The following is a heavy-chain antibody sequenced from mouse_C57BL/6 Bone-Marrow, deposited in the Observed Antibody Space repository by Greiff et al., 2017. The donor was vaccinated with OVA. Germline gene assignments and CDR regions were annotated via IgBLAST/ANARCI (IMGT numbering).Heavy chain of an antibody. J-gene: IGHJ4*01. V-gene: IGHV1-69*01. CDR2: IDPSDSYT. Sequence: VQLQQPGAELVMPGASVKLSCKASGYTFTSYWMHWVKQRPGQGLEWIGEIDPSDSYTNYNQKFKGKSPLTVDKSSSTAYMQLSSLTSEDSAVYYCARGGVITHGDYAMDYWGQGTSVTVSS. D-gene: IGHD1-1*01. CDR3: ARGGVITHGDYAMDY. CDR1: GYTFTSYW.